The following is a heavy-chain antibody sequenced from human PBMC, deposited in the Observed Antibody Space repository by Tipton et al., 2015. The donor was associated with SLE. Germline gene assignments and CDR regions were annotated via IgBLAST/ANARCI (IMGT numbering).Heavy chain of an antibody. V-gene: IGHV1-69*01. CDR2: IIPIFGTA. J-gene: IGHJ4*02. Sequence: QLVQSGPEVKKPGSSVKVSCKASGGTFSSYAISWVRQAPGQGLEWMGGIIPIFGTANYAQKFQGRVTITADESTSTAYMELSSLRSEDTAVYYCARDPLTYFYGSGSYYSHWGQGTLVTVSS. CDR1: GGTFSSYA. D-gene: IGHD3-10*01. CDR3: ARDPLTYFYGSGSYYSH.